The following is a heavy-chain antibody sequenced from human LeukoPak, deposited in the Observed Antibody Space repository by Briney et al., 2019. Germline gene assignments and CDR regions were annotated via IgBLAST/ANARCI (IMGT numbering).Heavy chain of an antibody. CDR1: GGSNSSSSYY. CDR3: ARHGPPAASTQKGQMWETPVIH. CDR2: IYYSGST. D-gene: IGHD2-2*01. V-gene: IGHV4-39*01. J-gene: IGHJ4*02. Sequence: SETLSLTCTVSGGSNSSSSYYWGWIRQPPGKGLEWIGSIYYSGSTYYNPSLKSRVTISVDTSKNQFSPKLSSVTAADTAVYYCARHGPPAASTQKGQMWETPVIHWGQGTPVTVSS.